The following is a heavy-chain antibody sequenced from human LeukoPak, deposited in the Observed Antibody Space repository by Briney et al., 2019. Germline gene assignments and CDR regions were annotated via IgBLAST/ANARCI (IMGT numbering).Heavy chain of an antibody. D-gene: IGHD3-3*01. Sequence: SETLSLTCAAYGGSFSGYYWSWIRQPPGKGLEWIGEINHSGSTNYNPSLKSRVTISVDTSKNQFSLKLSSVTAADTAVYYCARHIATFARYHTRFDYWGQGTLVTVSS. CDR3: ARHIATFARYHTRFDY. CDR1: GGSFSGYY. V-gene: IGHV4-34*01. J-gene: IGHJ4*02. CDR2: INHSGST.